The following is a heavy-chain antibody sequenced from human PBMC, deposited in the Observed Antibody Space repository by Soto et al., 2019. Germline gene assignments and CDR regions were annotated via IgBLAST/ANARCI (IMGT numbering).Heavy chain of an antibody. J-gene: IGHJ4*02. Sequence: PGGSLRLSCAASGFTFNNYAMTWVRQAPGKGLEWVSVISGSDDSTYYADSVKGRFTISRDNSENTVYLQMNSLRAEDTAVYYCARTYCSCGTCYKRYFDCWGQGTLVTVSS. D-gene: IGHD2-15*01. CDR3: ARTYCSCGTCYKRYFDC. CDR1: GFTFNNYA. CDR2: ISGSDDST. V-gene: IGHV3-23*01.